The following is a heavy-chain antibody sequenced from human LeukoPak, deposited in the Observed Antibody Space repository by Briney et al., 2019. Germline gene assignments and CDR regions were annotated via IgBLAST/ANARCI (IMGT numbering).Heavy chain of an antibody. CDR2: INHYGST. Sequence: SETLSLTCAVYGESLSNYYWSWIRQPPGKGLEWIGEINHYGSTNYNPSLKSRITISVDTSKNQFSLKLSSVTAADTAVYFCARDRYYYDSSGYSLFDYWGQGTLVTVSS. CDR3: ARDRYYYDSSGYSLFDY. D-gene: IGHD3-22*01. J-gene: IGHJ4*02. CDR1: GESLSNYY. V-gene: IGHV4-34*01.